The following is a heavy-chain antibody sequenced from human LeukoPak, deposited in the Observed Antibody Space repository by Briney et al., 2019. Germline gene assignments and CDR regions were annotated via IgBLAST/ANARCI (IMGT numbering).Heavy chain of an antibody. CDR2: IYYSGST. CDR1: GGSISSYY. V-gene: IGHV4-59*01. Sequence: SETLSLTCTVSGGSISSYYWNWIRQPPGKGLEWIGYIYYSGSTNYNPSLKSRVTISVDTSKNQFSLKLSSVTAADTAVYYCARDSHTTMVRGVIIDWGQGTLVTVSS. CDR3: ARDSHTTMVRGVIID. J-gene: IGHJ4*02. D-gene: IGHD3-10*01.